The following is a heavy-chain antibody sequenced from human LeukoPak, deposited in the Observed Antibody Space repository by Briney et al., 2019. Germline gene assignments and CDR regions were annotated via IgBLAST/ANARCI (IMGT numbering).Heavy chain of an antibody. CDR2: IYHSGST. CDR1: GGSISSSNW. CDR3: ARDVVGGSFPSTGYFDY. Sequence: PSGTLSLTCAVSGGSISSSNWWSWVRQPPGKGLEWIGEIYHSGSTNYNASLKSRVTISVDKSKNQFSLKLSSVTAADTAVYYCARDVVGGSFPSTGYFDYWGQGTLVTVSS. V-gene: IGHV4-4*02. J-gene: IGHJ4*02. D-gene: IGHD1-26*01.